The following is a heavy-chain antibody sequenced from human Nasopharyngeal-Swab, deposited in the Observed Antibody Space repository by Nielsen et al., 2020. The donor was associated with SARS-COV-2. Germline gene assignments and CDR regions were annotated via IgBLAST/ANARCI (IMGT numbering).Heavy chain of an antibody. CDR2: IYPDDSDT. J-gene: IGHJ6*03. CDR3: ARLRGSAFYYYYLDV. Sequence: GESLKISWKGSGYSFTTFWITWVRQMPGKGLEWMGIIYPDDSDTRYSPSFQGQVTFSVDKSTSTAYLQWSSLKASDTAMYYCARLRGSAFYYYYLDVWGKGTTVTVSS. V-gene: IGHV5-51*01. CDR1: GYSFTTFW. D-gene: IGHD2-15*01.